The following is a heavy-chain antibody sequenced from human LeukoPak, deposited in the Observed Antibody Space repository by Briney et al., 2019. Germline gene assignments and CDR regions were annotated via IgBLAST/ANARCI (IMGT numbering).Heavy chain of an antibody. CDR2: ISYDGSNE. J-gene: IGHJ4*02. Sequence: PGRSLRLSCAASGFTFSSYGMHWVRQAPGKGLEWVALISYDGSNEYYADSVRGRFTISRDNSKFTLYMQMNSLRAEDTAIYYCAKDRAWGFDYWGQGTLVTVSS. D-gene: IGHD7-27*01. CDR1: GFTFSSYG. V-gene: IGHV3-30*18. CDR3: AKDRAWGFDY.